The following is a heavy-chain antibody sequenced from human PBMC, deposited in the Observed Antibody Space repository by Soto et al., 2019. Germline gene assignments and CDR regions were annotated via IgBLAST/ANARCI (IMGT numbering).Heavy chain of an antibody. CDR3: VRYRSRDYYYGMDV. V-gene: IGHV5-51*01. CDR1: GYTFDNYW. D-gene: IGHD1-26*01. Sequence: PRESLKISCKASGYTFDNYWIGWVRQMPGKGLEWMAIIYPGDSDRRYSPSFQGQVTISADQSISTAYLQWSSLKASDTANYYCVRYRSRDYYYGMDVWGQGTTVTVSS. J-gene: IGHJ6*02. CDR2: IYPGDSDR.